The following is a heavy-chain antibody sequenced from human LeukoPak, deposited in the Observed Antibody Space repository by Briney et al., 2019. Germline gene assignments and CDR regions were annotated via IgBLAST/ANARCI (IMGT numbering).Heavy chain of an antibody. D-gene: IGHD1-20*01. CDR1: GASISNSNW. CDR2: IYHSGST. Sequence: PSETLSLTCAVAGASISNSNWWTWVRQLPWKGLKWIGEIYHSGSTNYKPSLKSRATISVDKSKNQFSLKLSSVTAADTAVYYCASRAPRDNFNRYLPIDYWGQGTLVTVSS. V-gene: IGHV4-4*02. J-gene: IGHJ4*02. CDR3: ASRAPRDNFNRYLPIDY.